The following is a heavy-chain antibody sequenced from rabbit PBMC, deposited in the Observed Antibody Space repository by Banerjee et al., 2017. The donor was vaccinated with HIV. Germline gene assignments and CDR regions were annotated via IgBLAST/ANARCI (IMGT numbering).Heavy chain of an antibody. D-gene: IGHD8-1*01. V-gene: IGHV1S45*01. CDR3: AREAAAYAGGTYTTGGNL. J-gene: IGHJ4*01. CDR2: IAAGSSGST. CDR1: GFSFSSSYW. Sequence: QEQLEESGGDLVKPEGSLTLTCTASGFSFSSSYWISWVRQAPGKGLEWIACIAAGSSGSTYYASWAKGRFTISKTSSTTVTLQMTSLTAADTATYFCAREAAAYAGGTYTTGGNLWGQGTLVTVS.